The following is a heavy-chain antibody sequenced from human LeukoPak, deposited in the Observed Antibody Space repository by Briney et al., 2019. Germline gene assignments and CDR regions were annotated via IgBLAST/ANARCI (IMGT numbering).Heavy chain of an antibody. J-gene: IGHJ6*02. CDR3: ARERHYDFSSGMDV. CDR1: GGSFSGYY. V-gene: IGHV4-59*01. CDR2: IYYSGST. Sequence: SETLSLTCAVYGGSFSGYYWSWIRQPPGKGLEWIGYIYYSGSTNYNPSLKSRVTISVDTSKNQFSLKLSSVTAADTAVYYCARERHYDFSSGMDVWGQGTTVTVSS. D-gene: IGHD3-3*01.